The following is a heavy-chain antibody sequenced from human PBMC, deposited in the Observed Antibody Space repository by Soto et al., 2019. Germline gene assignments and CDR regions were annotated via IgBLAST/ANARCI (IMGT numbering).Heavy chain of an antibody. J-gene: IGHJ5*02. CDR3: ARVWPAGKWLVLRWFDP. V-gene: IGHV4-4*02. CDR1: GGSISSSNW. CDR2: IYHSGST. Sequence: SETLSLTCAVSGGSISSSNWWSWVRQPPGKGLEWIGEIYHSGSTNYNPSLKSRVTISVDKSKNQFSLKLGSVTAADTAVYYCARVWPAGKWLVLRWFDPWGQGTLVTVSS. D-gene: IGHD6-19*01.